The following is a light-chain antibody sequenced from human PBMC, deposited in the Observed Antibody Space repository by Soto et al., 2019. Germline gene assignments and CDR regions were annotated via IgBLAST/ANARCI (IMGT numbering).Light chain of an antibody. CDR2: DAS. CDR1: QTISSN. J-gene: IGKJ4*01. V-gene: IGKV3-15*01. Sequence: EIVMTQSPDALSVSPGEGATLSCRASQTISSNLAWYQQKPGQAPRLLIYDASTRATGTPARFSGSGSGTEFTLIISSLRSEDFAVYYCQQYSNWLTFGGGTKVEIK. CDR3: QQYSNWLT.